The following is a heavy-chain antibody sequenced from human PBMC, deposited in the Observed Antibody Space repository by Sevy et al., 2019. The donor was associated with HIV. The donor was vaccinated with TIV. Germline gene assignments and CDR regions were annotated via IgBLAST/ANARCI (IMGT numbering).Heavy chain of an antibody. J-gene: IGHJ4*02. CDR2: ISAYNGNT. Sequence: ASVKVSCKASGYTFTSYGISWVRQAPGQGLEWMGWISAYNGNTNYAQKLQGTVTMTTDTSTSTAYMELRSLRSDDTAVYYCARDLRYCSGGSCYSSVNLSYWGQGTLVTVSS. CDR1: GYTFTSYG. D-gene: IGHD2-15*01. CDR3: ARDLRYCSGGSCYSSVNLSY. V-gene: IGHV1-18*01.